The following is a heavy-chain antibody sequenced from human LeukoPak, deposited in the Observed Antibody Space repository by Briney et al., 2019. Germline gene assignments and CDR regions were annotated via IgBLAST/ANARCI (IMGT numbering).Heavy chain of an antibody. Sequence: ASVKVSCKASGYTFTNYGISWVRQAPGQGLEWMGWISAYNGNTNYAQKLQGRVTMTTDTSTSTAYMELRTLRSDDTALYYCARDLKQWLVSYWYFDLWGRGTLVTVSS. CDR3: ARDLKQWLVSYWYFDL. J-gene: IGHJ2*01. CDR1: GYTFTNYG. CDR2: ISAYNGNT. V-gene: IGHV1-18*01. D-gene: IGHD6-19*01.